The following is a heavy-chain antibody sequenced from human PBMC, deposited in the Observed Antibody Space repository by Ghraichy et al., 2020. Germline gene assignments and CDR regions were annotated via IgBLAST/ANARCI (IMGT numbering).Heavy chain of an antibody. V-gene: IGHV3-23*01. CDR1: GFTFSSYA. Sequence: GESLNISCAASGFTFSSYAMSWVRQAPGKGLEWVSAISGSGGSTYYADSVKGRFTISRDNSKNTLYLQMNSLRAEDTAVYYCAKAPVPSSSWYYFDYWGQGTLVTVSS. D-gene: IGHD6-13*01. CDR3: AKAPVPSSSWYYFDY. CDR2: ISGSGGST. J-gene: IGHJ4*02.